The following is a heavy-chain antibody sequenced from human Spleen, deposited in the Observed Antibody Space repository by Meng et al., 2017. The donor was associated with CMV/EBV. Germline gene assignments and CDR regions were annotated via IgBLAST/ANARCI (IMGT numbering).Heavy chain of an antibody. CDR2: IIPIFGTA. D-gene: IGHD1-1*01. V-gene: IGHV1-69*05. J-gene: IGHJ6*02. CDR1: GGTFSSDP. Sequence: KASGGTFSSDPISWVRQAPGQGLEWMGGIIPIFGTANYAQKFQGRVTITTDESTSTAYMELSSLRSEDTAVYYCARGTVDYYGMDVWGQGTTVTVSS. CDR3: ARGTVDYYGMDV.